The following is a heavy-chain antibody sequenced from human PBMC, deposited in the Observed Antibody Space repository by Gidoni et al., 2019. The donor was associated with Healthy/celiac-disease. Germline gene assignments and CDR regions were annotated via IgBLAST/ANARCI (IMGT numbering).Heavy chain of an antibody. Sequence: EAQLLGSGGCLVALAGTLRLSCAASGFTFSSYAMSWVRQAPGQGLEWVSAISGSGGSTSYADSVKGRFTISRDNSKNTLYMQVNSLRAEDTAVYCCTKDGAGSSSPFDYWGQETLVTVSS. CDR1: GFTFSSYA. CDR3: TKDGAGSSSPFDY. CDR2: ISGSGGST. V-gene: IGHV3-23*01. J-gene: IGHJ4*02. D-gene: IGHD3-10*01.